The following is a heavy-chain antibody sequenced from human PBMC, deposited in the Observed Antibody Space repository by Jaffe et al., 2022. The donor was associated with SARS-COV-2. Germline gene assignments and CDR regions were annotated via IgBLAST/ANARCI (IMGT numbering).Heavy chain of an antibody. D-gene: IGHD3-10*01. J-gene: IGHJ5*02. Sequence: EVQLVESGGGLVQPGRSLRLSCTASGFTFGDYAMSWFRQAPGKGLEWVGFIRSKAYGGTTEYAASVKGRFTISRDDSKSIAYLQMNSLKTEDTAVYYCTRAPLSGYYGRPTWFDPWGQGTLVTVSS. V-gene: IGHV3-49*03. CDR1: GFTFGDYA. CDR3: TRAPLSGYYGRPTWFDP. CDR2: IRSKAYGGTT.